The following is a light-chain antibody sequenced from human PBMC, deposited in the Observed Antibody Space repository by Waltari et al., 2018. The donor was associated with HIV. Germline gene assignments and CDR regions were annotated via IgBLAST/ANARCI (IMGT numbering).Light chain of an antibody. Sequence: QSVLTQPPSVSGPPGQRVTISCPGNPSNIGAGYDVHWYQQLPGTAPKLLIYGNTNRPSGVPDRFSGSTSGTSASLAITGLQADDEADFYCQSYDSSLSGVIFGGGTKLTVL. CDR3: QSYDSSLSGVI. CDR2: GNT. V-gene: IGLV1-40*01. J-gene: IGLJ2*01. CDR1: PSNIGAGYD.